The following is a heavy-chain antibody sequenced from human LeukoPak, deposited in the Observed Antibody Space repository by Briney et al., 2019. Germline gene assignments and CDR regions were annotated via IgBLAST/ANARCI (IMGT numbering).Heavy chain of an antibody. D-gene: IGHD1-7*01. CDR3: AKGLSGTTLDFDY. J-gene: IGHJ4*02. CDR1: GFTFSSYG. CDR2: ISYDGSNK. V-gene: IGHV3-30*18. Sequence: GRSLRLSCAASGFTFSSYGMHWVRQAPGKGLEWVAVISYDGSNKYYADSVKGRFTISRDNSKNTLYLQMNSLRAEDTAVYYCAKGLSGTTLDFDYWGQGTLVTVSS.